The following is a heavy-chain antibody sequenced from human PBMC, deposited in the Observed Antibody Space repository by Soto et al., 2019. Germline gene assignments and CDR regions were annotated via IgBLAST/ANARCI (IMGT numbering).Heavy chain of an antibody. CDR2: IYYAGST. CDR1: GGSSVDHG. Sequence: SEIKSLRKTVAGGSSVDHGGSWIRKAQGKGLEWIGYIYYAGSTSYNPSLKGRVTISLETSKNQFSLKLSSVTAADTAVYYCARDLIWDSCSGGSCYRSEAFDPWGQGPLVTVSS. D-gene: IGHD2-15*01. CDR3: ARDLIWDSCSGGSCYRSEAFDP. V-gene: IGHV4-59*11. J-gene: IGHJ5*02.